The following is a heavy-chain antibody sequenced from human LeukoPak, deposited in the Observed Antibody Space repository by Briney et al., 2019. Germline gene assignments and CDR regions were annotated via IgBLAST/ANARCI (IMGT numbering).Heavy chain of an antibody. CDR3: ARFGYVAAVDL. J-gene: IGHJ4*02. V-gene: IGHV3-7*01. CDR2: INPAGTET. Sequence: GGSLTLSCAASGFSFNAYWMTWVRQAPGTGLEWVANINPAGTETYYVDPVKGRFTISRDNAKNLLYLQMNSLRAEDTAVYYCARFGYVAAVDLWGQGNLVTVSS. D-gene: IGHD2-15*01. CDR1: GFSFNAYW.